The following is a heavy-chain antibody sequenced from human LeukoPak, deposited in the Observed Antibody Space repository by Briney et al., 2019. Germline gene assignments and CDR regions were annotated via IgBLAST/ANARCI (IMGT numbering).Heavy chain of an antibody. J-gene: IGHJ2*01. V-gene: IGHV4-39*07. D-gene: IGHD6-13*01. CDR1: GGSIINNNYY. CDR2: IYYSGDT. Sequence: SETLSLTCPVSGGSIINNNYYWAWIRQPPGKGLEWIGSIYYSGDTYYNPSLKSRVTISVDTSKNQFSLKLSSVTAADTAFYYCARVYYSRSYDYWYFDLWGRGTLVTVSS. CDR3: ARVYYSRSYDYWYFDL.